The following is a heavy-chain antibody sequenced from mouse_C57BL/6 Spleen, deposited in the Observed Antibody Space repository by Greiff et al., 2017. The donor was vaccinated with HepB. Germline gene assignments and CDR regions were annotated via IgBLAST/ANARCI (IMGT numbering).Heavy chain of an antibody. J-gene: IGHJ3*01. D-gene: IGHD1-1*01. V-gene: IGHV14-4*01. Sequence: EVQLQQSGAELVRPGASVKLSCTASGFNIKDDYMHWVKQRPEQGLEWIGWIDPENGDTEYASKFQGKATITADTSSNTAYLQLSSLTSEDTAVYYSTNDGSSLFAYWGQGTLVTVSA. CDR3: TNDGSSLFAY. CDR2: IDPENGDT. CDR1: GFNIKDDY.